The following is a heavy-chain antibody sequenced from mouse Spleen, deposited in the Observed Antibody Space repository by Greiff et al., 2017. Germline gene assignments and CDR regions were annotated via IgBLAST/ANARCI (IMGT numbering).Heavy chain of an antibody. D-gene: IGHD3-1*01. Sequence: QVQLQQPGTELVKPGASVKLSCKASGYTFTSYWMHWVKQRPGQGLEWIGNINPRNGGTHYTEKFKSKATLTVDKSSSTAYMQLSSLTSEDSTVYYCARSGGRGYCDYWGQGTTLTVSS. CDR1: GYTFTSYW. CDR3: ARSGGRGYCDY. J-gene: IGHJ2*01. V-gene: IGHV1-53*01. CDR2: INPRNGGT.